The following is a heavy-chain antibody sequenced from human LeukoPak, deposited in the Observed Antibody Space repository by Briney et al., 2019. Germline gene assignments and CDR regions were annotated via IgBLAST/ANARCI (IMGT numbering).Heavy chain of an antibody. CDR3: ARGPDSGSYFAWFGP. CDR1: GGSISSSTYY. Sequence: SETLSLTCTVSGGSISSSTYYWGWIRQSPGTGLEWIGSIYYTGSAYYNPSLQSRVTISVDTSKNQFSLRLISVTAADTAVYYCARGPDSGSYFAWFGPWGQGTLVTVSS. V-gene: IGHV4-39*07. D-gene: IGHD3-10*01. J-gene: IGHJ5*02. CDR2: IYYTGSA.